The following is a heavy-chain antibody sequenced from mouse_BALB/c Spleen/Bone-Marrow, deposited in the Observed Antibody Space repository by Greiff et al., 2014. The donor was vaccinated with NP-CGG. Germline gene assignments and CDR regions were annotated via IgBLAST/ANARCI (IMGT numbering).Heavy chain of an antibody. J-gene: IGHJ4*01. CDR2: IWASGST. V-gene: IGHV2-9*02. CDR3: ARAPLYYGSSIYAMDY. CDR1: GFSLTSYG. D-gene: IGHD1-1*01. Sequence: VQGVESGPGLVAPSQSLSITCTVSGFSLTSYGVHWARQPPGKGLEWLGVIWASGSTNYNSALMSRLSISKGNSKSQVFLKMNSLQTDDTAMYYCARAPLYYGSSIYAMDYWGQGTSVTVSS.